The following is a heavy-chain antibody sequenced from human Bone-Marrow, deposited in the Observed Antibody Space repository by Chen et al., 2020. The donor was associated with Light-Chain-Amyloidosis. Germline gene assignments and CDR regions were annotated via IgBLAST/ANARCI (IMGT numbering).Heavy chain of an antibody. J-gene: IGHJ4*02. D-gene: IGHD5-12*01. V-gene: IGHV5-51*01. CDR2: IYPDDSDA. CDR1: GSTFPNYW. CDR3: ARRRDGYNFDY. Sequence: EGQLEQSGPEVKKHGESMKISGKGAGSTFPNYWIGWVGQMPGKGLEWMGVIYPDDSDARYSPSFEGQVTISADKSITTAYLQWRSLKASDTAMYYCARRRDGYNFDYWGQGTLVTVSS.